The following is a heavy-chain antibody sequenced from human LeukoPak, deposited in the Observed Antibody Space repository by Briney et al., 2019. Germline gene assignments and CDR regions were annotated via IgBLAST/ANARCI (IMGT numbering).Heavy chain of an antibody. D-gene: IGHD1-26*01. Sequence: QPGRSLRLSCAASGFTFSSYGMHWVRQAPGKGLEWVAFIRYDGSNKYYADSVKGRFTISRDNSKNTLYLQMNSLRAEDTAVYYCAKDYVGGVDFDYWGQGTLVTVSS. J-gene: IGHJ4*02. CDR1: GFTFSSYG. CDR3: AKDYVGGVDFDY. V-gene: IGHV3-30*02. CDR2: IRYDGSNK.